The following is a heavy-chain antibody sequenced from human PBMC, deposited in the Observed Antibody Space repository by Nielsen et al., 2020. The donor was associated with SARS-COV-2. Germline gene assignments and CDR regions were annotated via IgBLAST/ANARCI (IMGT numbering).Heavy chain of an antibody. CDR3: AKGDYGDYFWYFDL. D-gene: IGHD4-17*01. CDR1: GFTFSTYE. CDR2: ISGSGTTI. V-gene: IGHV3-48*03. J-gene: IGHJ2*01. Sequence: GGSLRLSCAASGFTFSTYEMNWVRQAPGKGLEWVSYISGSGTTIYYADSVKGRFTISRDNSKNTLSLQMNGLRVEDAALYYCAKGDYGDYFWYFDLWGRGTLVTVSS.